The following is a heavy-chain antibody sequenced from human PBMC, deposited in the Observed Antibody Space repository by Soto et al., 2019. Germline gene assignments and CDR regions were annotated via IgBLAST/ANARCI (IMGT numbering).Heavy chain of an antibody. Sequence: SETLSLTCTVSGGSITSGGYYWSWIRQHPGRGLEWIGYIYYSGSTHYTPSLRTRVTISVDTSKSQFSLKLTSVTAADAAVYFCARTRSSSDAFDIWGQGSVVTVSS. V-gene: IGHV4-31*03. CDR3: ARTRSSSDAFDI. CDR2: IYYSGST. J-gene: IGHJ3*02. D-gene: IGHD6-6*01. CDR1: GGSITSGGYY.